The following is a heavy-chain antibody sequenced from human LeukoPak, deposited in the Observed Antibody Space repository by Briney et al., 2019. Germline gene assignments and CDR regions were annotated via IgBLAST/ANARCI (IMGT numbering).Heavy chain of an antibody. D-gene: IGHD1-1*01. CDR3: AKDRGYAQVEGSDY. CDR2: VNNDGSDT. Sequence: GGSLRLSCAASGFAFSSHWMHWIRQVPGKGLVWVSRVNNDGSDTRYADSVKGRFTISRDNAKNTLYLQMNSLRAEDTAVYYCAKDRGYAQVEGSDYWGQGTLVTVSS. CDR1: GFAFSSHW. J-gene: IGHJ4*02. V-gene: IGHV3-74*01.